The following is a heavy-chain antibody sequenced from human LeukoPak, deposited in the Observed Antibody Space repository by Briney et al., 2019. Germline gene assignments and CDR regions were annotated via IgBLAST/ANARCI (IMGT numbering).Heavy chain of an antibody. CDR2: ITGSGGTT. J-gene: IGHJ3*02. V-gene: IGHV3-23*01. D-gene: IGHD3-10*01. Sequence: GGSLRLSCAASGFTFSTYTMNWVRQAPGKGLEWVSVITGSGGTTYYADSVQGRFTISRDNSKDTLFLQMNSLRAEDTAVYYCVKFYGSEPDGVDIWGQGTMVTVSS. CDR3: VKFYGSEPDGVDI. CDR1: GFTFSTYT.